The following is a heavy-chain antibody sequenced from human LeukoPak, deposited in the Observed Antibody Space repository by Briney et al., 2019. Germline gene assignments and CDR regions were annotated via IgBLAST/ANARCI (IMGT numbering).Heavy chain of an antibody. CDR2: INHSGST. CDR1: GGSFSGYY. J-gene: IGHJ6*03. CDR3: ARAPILTGYYYYYYMDV. Sequence: SETLSLTCAVYGGSFSGYYWSWIRQPPGKGLEWMGEINHSGSTNYNPSLKSRVTISVDTSKNQFSLKLSSVTAADTAVYYCARAPILTGYYYYYYMDVWGKGTTVTVSS. D-gene: IGHD3-9*01. V-gene: IGHV4-34*01.